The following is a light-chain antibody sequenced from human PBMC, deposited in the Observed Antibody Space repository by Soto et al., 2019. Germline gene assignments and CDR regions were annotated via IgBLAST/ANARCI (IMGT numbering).Light chain of an antibody. CDR3: QQYHSYST. V-gene: IGKV1-5*03. CDR1: QNINTW. J-gene: IGKJ1*01. Sequence: DIQMTQSPSTLSASVGDRFAMTCRASQNINTWLSWHQQKPGKAPKLLIYAASTLQSGVPLRFSGTGSGTEFTLTISSLQPDDFATYYCQQYHSYSTFGQGTKVDIK. CDR2: AAS.